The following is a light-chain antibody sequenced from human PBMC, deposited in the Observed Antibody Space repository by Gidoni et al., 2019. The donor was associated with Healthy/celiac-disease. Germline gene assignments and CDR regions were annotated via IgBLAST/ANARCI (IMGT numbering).Light chain of an antibody. J-gene: IGLJ2*01. CDR3: QAWDSSQVV. CDR2: QDS. V-gene: IGLV3-1*01. Sequence: SYELTQPPSVSLSPGQTASITCSGDKLGDKYACWYQQKPGQSPVLVIYQDSKRPSGIPERFSGSNSGNTATLTISGTQAMDEADYYCQAWDSSQVVFGGGTKLTVL. CDR1: KLGDKY.